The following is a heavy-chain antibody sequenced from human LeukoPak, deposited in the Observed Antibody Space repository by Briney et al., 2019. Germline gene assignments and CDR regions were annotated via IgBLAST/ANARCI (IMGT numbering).Heavy chain of an antibody. D-gene: IGHD3-22*01. Sequence: GGSLRLSCAASGFTFRNYWMTWVRQAPGKGLEWVASIKQGESERYYVDSVNGRFTISRDNAKNSLYLQMNSLRAEDTAVYYCARGDNSAFDIWGQGTMVTVSS. CDR3: ARGDNSAFDI. CDR1: GFTFRNYW. CDR2: IKQGESER. V-gene: IGHV3-7*04. J-gene: IGHJ3*02.